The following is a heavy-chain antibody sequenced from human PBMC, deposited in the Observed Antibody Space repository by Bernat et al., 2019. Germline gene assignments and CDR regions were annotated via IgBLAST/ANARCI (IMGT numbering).Heavy chain of an antibody. J-gene: IGHJ4*02. CDR3: VGCSGGSCYYFDY. Sequence: QVQLQESGPGLVKPSQTLSLTCTVSGGSISSGGYYWSWIRQHPGKGLEWIGYIYYSGSTYYNPSLKSRVTISVDTSKNQFSLKLSSVTAADTAVYYCVGCSGGSCYYFDYWGQGTLVTVSS. D-gene: IGHD2-15*01. CDR2: IYYSGST. V-gene: IGHV4-31*03. CDR1: GGSISSGGYY.